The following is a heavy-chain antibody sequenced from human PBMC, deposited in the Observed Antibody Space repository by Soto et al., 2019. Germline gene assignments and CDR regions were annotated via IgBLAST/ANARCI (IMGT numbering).Heavy chain of an antibody. CDR3: ARGGILWFGELSPPYY. V-gene: IGHV3-64*01. CDR2: ISSNGGST. CDR1: GFTFSSYA. Sequence: EVQLVASGGGLVQPGGSLRLSCAASGFTFSSYAMHWVRQAPGKGLEYVSAISSNGGSTYYANSVKGRFTISRDNSKNTLYLQIGSLRAEDMAVYYCARGGILWFGELSPPYYWGQGTLVTVSS. J-gene: IGHJ4*02. D-gene: IGHD3-10*01.